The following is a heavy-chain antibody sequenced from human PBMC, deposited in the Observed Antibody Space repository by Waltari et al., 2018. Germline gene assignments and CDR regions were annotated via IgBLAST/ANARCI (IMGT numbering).Heavy chain of an antibody. V-gene: IGHV3-48*03. Sequence: EVQLVESGGGLVQPGGSLRLSCAASGFTFSSYEMNWVRQAPGKGLEWVSYISSSGSTIYSADSVKGRFTISRDNAKNSLYLQMNSLRAEDTAVYYCARVEAPYYYGSGSYYNQCDYWGQGTLVTVSS. J-gene: IGHJ4*02. D-gene: IGHD3-10*01. CDR1: GFTFSSYE. CDR2: ISSSGSTI. CDR3: ARVEAPYYYGSGSYYNQCDY.